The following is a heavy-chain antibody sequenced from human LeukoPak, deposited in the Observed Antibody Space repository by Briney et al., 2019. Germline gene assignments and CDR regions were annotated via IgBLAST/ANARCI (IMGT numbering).Heavy chain of an antibody. Sequence: PGRSLRLSCTASGFTFSSYDMHWVRQAPGKGLEWVAVISYDGSNKYYADSVKGRFTISRDNSKNTLYLQMNSLRAEDTAVYYCAKEGDSILDYWGQGTLVTVSS. D-gene: IGHD3-22*01. V-gene: IGHV3-30*18. CDR3: AKEGDSILDY. CDR1: GFTFSSYD. J-gene: IGHJ4*02. CDR2: ISYDGSNK.